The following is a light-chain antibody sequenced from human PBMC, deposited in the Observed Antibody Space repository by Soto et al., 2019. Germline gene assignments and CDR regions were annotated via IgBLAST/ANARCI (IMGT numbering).Light chain of an antibody. CDR3: KQYGRSPPT. Sequence: IVLTQSPGTLSLSPGARATLSCRASESVSKNYLAWYEQKPGQPPRLFISGASNRANGIPDRFSGSGSGKDFDLTNVRLEAELFVLDFRKQYGRSPPTLGGGTNVAIK. CDR2: GAS. J-gene: IGKJ4*01. V-gene: IGKV3-20*01. CDR1: ESVSKNY.